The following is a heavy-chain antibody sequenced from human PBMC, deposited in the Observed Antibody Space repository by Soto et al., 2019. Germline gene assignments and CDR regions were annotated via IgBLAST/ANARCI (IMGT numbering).Heavy chain of an antibody. J-gene: IGHJ6*03. Sequence: EVQLVESGGGLVKPGGSLRLSCAASGFTFSSYNMNWVRQAPGKGLEWVSSISSSSAYIYYADSVKGRFTISRDNAKNSLYLQMNTLRAEDTAVYYCARLMEVPAAMSDYYYYYYMDVWGKGTTVTVSS. CDR1: GFTFSSYN. CDR3: ARLMEVPAAMSDYYYYYYMDV. CDR2: ISSSSAYI. D-gene: IGHD2-2*01. V-gene: IGHV3-21*01.